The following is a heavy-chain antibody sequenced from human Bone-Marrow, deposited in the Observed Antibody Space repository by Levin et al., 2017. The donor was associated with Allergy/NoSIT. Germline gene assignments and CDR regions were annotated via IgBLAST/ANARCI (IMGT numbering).Heavy chain of an antibody. CDR3: ARRKLRFLEWLSPYYYYYYGMDG. D-gene: IGHD3-3*01. CDR2: ISSSGSTI. J-gene: IGHJ6*02. Sequence: GGSLRLSCAASGFTFSSYEMNWVRQAPGKGLEWVSYISSSGSTIYYADSVKGRFTISRDNAKNSLYLQMNSLRAEDTAVYYCARRKLRFLEWLSPYYYYYYGMDGWGQGTTVTVSS. CDR1: GFTFSSYE. V-gene: IGHV3-48*03.